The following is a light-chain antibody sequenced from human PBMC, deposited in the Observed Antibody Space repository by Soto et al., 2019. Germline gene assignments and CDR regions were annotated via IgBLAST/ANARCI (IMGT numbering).Light chain of an antibody. Sequence: EIVMTQSPATLSVSPGERVTLSCRASQSVSSNLAWYQQKPGQAPRLLIYGASTRATGIPDRFSGSGSGTEFTLTISSLRSEDFAVYYCQQYNNWPGTFGQGTKVEIK. V-gene: IGKV3-15*01. CDR3: QQYNNWPGT. J-gene: IGKJ1*01. CDR2: GAS. CDR1: QSVSSN.